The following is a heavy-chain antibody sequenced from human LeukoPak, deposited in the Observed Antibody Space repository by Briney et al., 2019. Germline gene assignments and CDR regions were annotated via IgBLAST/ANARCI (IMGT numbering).Heavy chain of an antibody. V-gene: IGHV1-46*01. CDR1: GYTFTSYY. D-gene: IGHD3-16*01. J-gene: IGHJ4*02. Sequence: ASVKVSCKASGYTFTSYYMHWVRQAPGQGLEWMGIINPSGGSTDYAQKFQDRVTMTRDMSTSTVYMELSSLRSEDTAVYFCARDPWGGATPSYFDYWGQGTLVTVSS. CDR3: ARDPWGGATPSYFDY. CDR2: INPSGGST.